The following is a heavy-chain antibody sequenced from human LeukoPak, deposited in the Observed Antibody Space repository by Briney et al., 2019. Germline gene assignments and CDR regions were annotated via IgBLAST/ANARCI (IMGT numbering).Heavy chain of an antibody. CDR2: IYYNGRT. CDR3: ARAGTVLGAEFDY. D-gene: IGHD1-26*01. J-gene: IGHJ4*02. V-gene: IGHV4-59*01. Sequence: SETLSLTCSVSGGSISRYYWTWLRQPPGKGLEWIGHIYYNGRTNYNPSLNSRVTISVDTSKNQFSLKLTSVTAADTAVYYCARAGTVLGAEFDYRGQGTLVTVSS. CDR1: GGSISRYY.